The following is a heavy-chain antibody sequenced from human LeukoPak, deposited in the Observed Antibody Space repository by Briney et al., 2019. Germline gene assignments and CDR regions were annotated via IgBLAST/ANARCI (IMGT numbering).Heavy chain of an antibody. V-gene: IGHV4-39*07. J-gene: IGHJ6*02. Sequence: SETLSLTCTISGGSISSSSYYWGWIRQPPGKGLEWIGSIYYSGSTYYNPSLKSRVTISVDTSKNQFSLKLSSVTAADTAVYYCARDQVVPAAIDYYYGMDVWGQGTTVTVSS. CDR2: IYYSGST. CDR1: GGSISSSSYY. D-gene: IGHD2-2*02. CDR3: ARDQVVPAAIDYYYGMDV.